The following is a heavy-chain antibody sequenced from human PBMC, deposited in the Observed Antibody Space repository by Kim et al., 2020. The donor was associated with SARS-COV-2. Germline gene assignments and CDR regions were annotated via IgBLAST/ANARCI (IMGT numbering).Heavy chain of an antibody. J-gene: IGHJ6*02. D-gene: IGHD4-17*01. V-gene: IGHV3-53*01. Sequence: GGSLRLSCAASGFTVSSNYMSWVRQAPGKGLEWVSVIYAGGSTYYADSVKGRSTISRDISKNTLYLQMSSLRAEDTAVYYCARTTTLSSYYYNGMDVWG. CDR3: ARTTTLSSYYYNGMDV. CDR2: IYAGGST. CDR1: GFTVSSNY.